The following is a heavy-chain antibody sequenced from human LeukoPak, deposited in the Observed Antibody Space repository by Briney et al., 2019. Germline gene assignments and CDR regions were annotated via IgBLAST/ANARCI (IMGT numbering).Heavy chain of an antibody. Sequence: PGGSLRLSCAASGFTFSSYSMNWVRQAPGKGLEWVSSISSSSSYIYYADSVKGRFTISRDNAKNSLYLQMNSLGAEDTAVYYCARGDGNWFDPWGQGTLVTVSS. CDR3: ARGDGNWFDP. D-gene: IGHD5-24*01. V-gene: IGHV3-21*01. J-gene: IGHJ5*02. CDR2: ISSSSSYI. CDR1: GFTFSSYS.